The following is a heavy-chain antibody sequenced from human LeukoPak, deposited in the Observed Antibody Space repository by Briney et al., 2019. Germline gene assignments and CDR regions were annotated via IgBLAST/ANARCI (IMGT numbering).Heavy chain of an antibody. CDR3: AKDHPGAMVRGVPDY. CDR1: GFTFSSYG. V-gene: IGHV3-30*18. J-gene: IGHJ4*02. D-gene: IGHD3-10*01. Sequence: GGSLRLSCAASGFTFSSYGMHWVRQAPGKGLEWVAVISYDGSNKYYADSVKGRFTISRDNSKNTLYLQMNSLRAEDTAVYYCAKDHPGAMVRGVPDYWGQGTLVTASS. CDR2: ISYDGSNK.